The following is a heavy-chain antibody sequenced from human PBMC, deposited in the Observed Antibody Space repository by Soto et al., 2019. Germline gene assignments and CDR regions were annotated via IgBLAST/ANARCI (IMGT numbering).Heavy chain of an antibody. J-gene: IGHJ4*02. Sequence: GGSLRLSCAASGFTFSGKTMYWVRQAPGKGLEWVALIAPDGSQIYYADYVKGRFTISRDNSKSTLYLQMNSLRAEDTSLYLCATDIHATWLLNSWGQGTLVTVSS. D-gene: IGHD2-2*02. CDR1: GFTFSGKT. CDR2: IAPDGSQI. CDR3: ATDIHATWLLNS. V-gene: IGHV3-30-3*01.